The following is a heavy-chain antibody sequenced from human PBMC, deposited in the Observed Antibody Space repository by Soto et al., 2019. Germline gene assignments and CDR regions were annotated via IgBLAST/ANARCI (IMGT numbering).Heavy chain of an antibody. V-gene: IGHV3-66*01. J-gene: IGHJ2*01. Sequence: EVQLVESGGGLVQPGGSLRLSCAASGFTVSSHYMSWVRQAPGKGLEWVSVIYSGGSTYYTDSVKGRFTISRDNSKDTLFLQMNRLRAGDTAVYYCGRDYYGGNPRYFDLWGRGTLVTVSS. CDR1: GFTVSSHY. CDR3: GRDYYGGNPRYFDL. CDR2: IYSGGST. D-gene: IGHD2-15*01.